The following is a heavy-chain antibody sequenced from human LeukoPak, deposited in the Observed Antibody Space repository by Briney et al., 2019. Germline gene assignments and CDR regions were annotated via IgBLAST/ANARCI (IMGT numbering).Heavy chain of an antibody. CDR2: IYYSGGT. J-gene: IGHJ4*02. Sequence: SETLSLTCTVSGGSISSSSYYWGWIRQPPGKGLEWIGSIYYSGGTYYNPSLKSRVTISVDTSKNQFSLKLSSVTAADTAVYYCARHGYSSNFDYWGQGTLVTVSS. D-gene: IGHD6-13*01. CDR1: GGSISSSSYY. CDR3: ARHGYSSNFDY. V-gene: IGHV4-39*01.